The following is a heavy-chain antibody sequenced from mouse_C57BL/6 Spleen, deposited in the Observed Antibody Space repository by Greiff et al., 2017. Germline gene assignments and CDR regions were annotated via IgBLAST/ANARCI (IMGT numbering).Heavy chain of an antibody. J-gene: IGHJ3*01. Sequence: QVQLKQPGAELVMPGASVKLSCKASGYTFTSYWMHWVKQRPGLGLEWIGEIDPSDSYTNYNQKFKGKSTLTVDKSSSTAYMQLSSLTSEDSAVYYCARRDDYEGAWFAYWGQGTLVTVSA. D-gene: IGHD2-4*01. CDR2: IDPSDSYT. CDR3: ARRDDYEGAWFAY. CDR1: GYTFTSYW. V-gene: IGHV1-69*01.